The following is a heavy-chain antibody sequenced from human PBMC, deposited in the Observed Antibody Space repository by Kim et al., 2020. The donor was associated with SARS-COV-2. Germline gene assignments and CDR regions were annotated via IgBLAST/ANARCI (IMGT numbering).Heavy chain of an antibody. CDR2: IYYSGST. V-gene: IGHV4-39*01. D-gene: IGHD3-10*01. CDR1: GGSISSSSYY. CDR3: ARGVLLWFREFDY. Sequence: SETLSLTCTVSGGSISSSSYYWGWIRQPPGKGLEWIGSIYYSGSTYYNPSLKSRVTISVDTSKNQFSLKLSSVTAADTAVYYCARGVLLWFREFDYWGQGTLVTVSS. J-gene: IGHJ4*02.